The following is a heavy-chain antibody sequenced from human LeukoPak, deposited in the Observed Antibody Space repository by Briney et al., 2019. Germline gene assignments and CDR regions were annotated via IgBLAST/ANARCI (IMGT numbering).Heavy chain of an antibody. CDR3: ARISESEWYFDF. CDR2: IGSISGTV. D-gene: IGHD1-14*01. J-gene: IGHJ2*01. CDR1: GFTFNSYS. Sequence: GGSLRLSCAASGFTFNSYSMNWVRQAPGKGLEWVSYIGSISGTVYYTDSVKGRFTISRDNAKNSLYLQMNSLRAEDTAVYYCARISESEWYFDFWGRGTLVTVSS. V-gene: IGHV3-48*01.